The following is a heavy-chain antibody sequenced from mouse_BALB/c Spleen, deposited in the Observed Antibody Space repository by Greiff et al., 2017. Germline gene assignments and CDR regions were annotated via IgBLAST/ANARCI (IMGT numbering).Heavy chain of an antibody. CDR3: AKGNYGSSYGYFDV. V-gene: IGHV1-20*02. CDR1: GYSFTGYF. CDR2: INPYNGDT. J-gene: IGHJ1*01. D-gene: IGHD1-1*01. Sequence: VQLQQSGPELVKPGASVKISCKASGYSFTGYFMNWVMQSHGKSLEWIGRINPYNGDTFYNQKFKGKATLTVDKSSSTAHMELRSLASEDSAVYYGAKGNYGSSYGYFDVWGAGTTVTVSS.